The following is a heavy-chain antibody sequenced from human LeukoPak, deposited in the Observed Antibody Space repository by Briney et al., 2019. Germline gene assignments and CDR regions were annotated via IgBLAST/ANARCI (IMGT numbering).Heavy chain of an antibody. J-gene: IGHJ4*02. CDR2: IKEDGSDE. CDR1: GFAFSTYW. Sequence: PGGSLRLSCAASGFAFSTYWMGWVRQAPGKGLEWVANIKEDGSDEYYVDSVKGRFTISRDNARNSLYLQMNSLRAEDTALYYCARIRAGTGSSPFTYHYFDYWGQGTLVTVSS. V-gene: IGHV3-7*01. D-gene: IGHD2-2*01. CDR3: ARIRAGTGSSPFTYHYFDY.